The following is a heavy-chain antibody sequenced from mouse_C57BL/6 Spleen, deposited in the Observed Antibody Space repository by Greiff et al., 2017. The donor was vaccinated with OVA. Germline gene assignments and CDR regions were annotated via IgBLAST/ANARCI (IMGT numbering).Heavy chain of an antibody. V-gene: IGHV1-63*01. Sequence: VKLMESGAELVRPGTSVKMSCKASGYTFTNYWIGWAKQRPGHGLEWIGDIYPGGGYTNYNEKFKGKATLTADKSSSTAYMQFSSLTSEDSAIYYCARNDGYGGYFDYWGQGTTLTVSS. CDR1: GYTFTNYW. J-gene: IGHJ2*01. CDR3: ARNDGYGGYFDY. D-gene: IGHD2-3*01. CDR2: IYPGGGYT.